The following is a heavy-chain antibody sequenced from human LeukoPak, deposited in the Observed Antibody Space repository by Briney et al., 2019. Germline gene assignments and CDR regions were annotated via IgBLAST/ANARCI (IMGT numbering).Heavy chain of an antibody. Sequence: GGSLRLSCAASGFTFSSYWMHWARQAPGRGLVWVSRINTDGSNTNYADSVKGRFTISRDNSKNTLYLQMSSLRVDDTALYYCAREYDLVTGLDYWGQGTLVTVSS. CDR1: GFTFSSYW. V-gene: IGHV3-74*01. CDR3: AREYDLVTGLDY. D-gene: IGHD3-9*01. CDR2: INTDGSNT. J-gene: IGHJ4*02.